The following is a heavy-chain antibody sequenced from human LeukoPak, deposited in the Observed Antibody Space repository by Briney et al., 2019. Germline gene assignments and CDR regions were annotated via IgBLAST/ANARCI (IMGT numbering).Heavy chain of an antibody. CDR3: ARDGSGHWFDP. Sequence: GASVKVSCKASGYTFNTYGISWVRQAPGQGLEWMGWINAYNGDTNHAQKFQGRVTMTTDTSTTTPYMELGSLRSDDTAVYYCARDGSGHWFDPWGQGTLVTVSS. CDR2: INAYNGDT. CDR1: GYTFNTYG. J-gene: IGHJ5*02. D-gene: IGHD6-25*01. V-gene: IGHV1-18*04.